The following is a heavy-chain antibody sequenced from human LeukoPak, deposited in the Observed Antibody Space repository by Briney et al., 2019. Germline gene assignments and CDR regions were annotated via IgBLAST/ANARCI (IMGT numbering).Heavy chain of an antibody. V-gene: IGHV1-18*04. CDR3: ARVPSRSGWSFDDY. Sequence: ASVKVSCKASGYTFTSYGISWVRQAPGQGLEWMGWISAYNGNKNYAQKLQGRVTMTRNTSIGTAYMELSSLRSEDTAVYYCARVPSRSGWSFDDYWGRGTLVTVSS. CDR1: GYTFTSYG. CDR2: ISAYNGNK. D-gene: IGHD6-19*01. J-gene: IGHJ4*02.